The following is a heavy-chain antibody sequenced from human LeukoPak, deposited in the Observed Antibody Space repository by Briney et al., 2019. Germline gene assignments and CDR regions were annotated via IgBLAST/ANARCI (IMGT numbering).Heavy chain of an antibody. V-gene: IGHV3-7*03. J-gene: IGHJ4*02. CDR1: GFTFSSYW. CDR2: IKQDGSEK. CDR3: ASDTQGLDY. Sequence: GGSLRLSCAASGFTFSSYWTSWVRQAPGKGLEWVANIKQDGSEKYYVDSVKGRFTISRDNAKNSLYLQMNSLRAEDTAVYYCASDTQGLDYWGQGTLVTVSS.